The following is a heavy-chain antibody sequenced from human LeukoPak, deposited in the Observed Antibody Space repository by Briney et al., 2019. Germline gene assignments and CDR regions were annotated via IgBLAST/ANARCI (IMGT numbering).Heavy chain of an antibody. Sequence: GGSLRLSCAASGFTFSSYSMNWVRQAPGKGLEWVSYISSSSSTIYYADSVKGRFTISRDNAKNSLYLQMNSLKAEDTAVYYCASRRLGGFADYWGQGTLVTVSS. CDR2: ISSSSSTI. J-gene: IGHJ4*02. CDR1: GFTFSSYS. V-gene: IGHV3-48*04. D-gene: IGHD4-23*01. CDR3: ASRRLGGFADY.